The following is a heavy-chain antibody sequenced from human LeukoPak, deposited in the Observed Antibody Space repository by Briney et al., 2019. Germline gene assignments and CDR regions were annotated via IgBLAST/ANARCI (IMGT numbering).Heavy chain of an antibody. CDR2: IWYDGSNK. V-gene: IGHV3-33*01. CDR3: ARSGSAQYYFDY. Sequence: SLSLSCAASGFTIRSYGMHWVRQAPGQGLEWVAVIWYDGSNKYYADSVKGRFTISRDNSKNTLYLQMNSLRAEDTAVYYCARSGSAQYYFDYWGQGTLVTVSS. J-gene: IGHJ4*02. D-gene: IGHD3-10*01. CDR1: GFTIRSYG.